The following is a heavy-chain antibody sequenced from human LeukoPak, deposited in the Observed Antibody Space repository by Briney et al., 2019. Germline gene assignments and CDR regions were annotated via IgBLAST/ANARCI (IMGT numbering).Heavy chain of an antibody. Sequence: PGGSLLLSCAASGFTVSSNYMSWVRQAPGKGLEWVSVIYSGGSTYYADSVKGRFTISRDNSKNTLYLQMNSLRAEDTAVYYCKWYDYWGQGTLVTVSS. CDR2: IYSGGST. J-gene: IGHJ4*02. V-gene: IGHV3-53*01. D-gene: IGHD2-15*01. CDR3: KWYDY. CDR1: GFTVSSNY.